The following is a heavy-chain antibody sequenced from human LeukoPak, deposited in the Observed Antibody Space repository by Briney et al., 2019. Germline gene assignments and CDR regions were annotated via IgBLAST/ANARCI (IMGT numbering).Heavy chain of an antibody. V-gene: IGHV1-8*01. Sequence: ASVTVSFTASGPTFTPSAINSLRQATGQGLERMRWMNPNSGNTGYAQKFQGRVTITRNTSISTAYMELSSLRSEDTAVYYCARFGVSCSSTSCHPSVYWGQGTLVTVSS. D-gene: IGHD2-2*01. CDR2: MNPNSGNT. CDR1: GPTFTPSA. CDR3: ARFGVSCSSTSCHPSVY. J-gene: IGHJ4*02.